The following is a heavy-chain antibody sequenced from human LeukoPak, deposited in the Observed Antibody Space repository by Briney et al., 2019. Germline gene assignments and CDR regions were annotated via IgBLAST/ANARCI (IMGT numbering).Heavy chain of an antibody. V-gene: IGHV4-34*01. Sequence: PSETLSLTCAVYGGSFSGYYWSWIRQPPGKGLEWIGEINHSGSTNYNPSLKSRVTISVDTSKNQFSLKLSSVTAADTAVYYCARQGSGWYGSDYYYYYYMDVWGKGTRSPSP. J-gene: IGHJ6*03. CDR2: INHSGST. CDR3: ARQGSGWYGSDYYYYYYMDV. D-gene: IGHD6-19*01. CDR1: GGSFSGYY.